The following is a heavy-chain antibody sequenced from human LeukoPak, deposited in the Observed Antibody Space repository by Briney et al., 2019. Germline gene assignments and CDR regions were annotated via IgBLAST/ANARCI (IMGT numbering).Heavy chain of an antibody. CDR1: GFTFNDYY. CDR2: INIGGTNT. Sequence: PGGTLRLSCAASGFTFNDYYMSWIRQAPGKGLEWLSYINIGGTNTHYADSVKGRFTISRDNAKKSLYLEMNNLRAEDTAVYYCATDGAGFDTWGQGVLVTVSS. CDR3: ATDGAGFDT. J-gene: IGHJ5*02. V-gene: IGHV3-11*01.